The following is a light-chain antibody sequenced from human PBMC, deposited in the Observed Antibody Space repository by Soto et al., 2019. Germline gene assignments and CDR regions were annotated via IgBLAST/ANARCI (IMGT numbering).Light chain of an antibody. CDR1: SSDVGGYNY. J-gene: IGLJ1*01. V-gene: IGLV2-14*03. Sequence: QSALNQPASVSGAPGQSITISCTGTSSDVGGYNYVSWYQHHPGKAPKLMIYDVSDRPSGVSNRFSGSKSGNTASLSISGLQAEDEAAYYCSPSRTSSTPYVFRTGTEVPV. CDR2: DVS. CDR3: SPSRTSSTPYV.